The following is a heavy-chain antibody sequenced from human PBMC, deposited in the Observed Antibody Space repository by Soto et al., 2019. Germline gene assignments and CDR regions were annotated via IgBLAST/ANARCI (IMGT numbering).Heavy chain of an antibody. CDR1: GGSVSGHY. V-gene: IGHV4-59*02. CDR2: MFYSGSGST. D-gene: IGHD6-13*01. CDR3: ARDRAYRGYSSSWYHWFDP. J-gene: IGHJ5*02. Sequence: SETLSLTCSVSGGSVSGHYWAWIRQSPGQGLEWLAHMFYSGSGSTNYNPSLKSRVTISVDTSKNQFSLKLSSVTAADTAVYYCARDRAYRGYSSSWYHWFDPWGQGTLVTVSS.